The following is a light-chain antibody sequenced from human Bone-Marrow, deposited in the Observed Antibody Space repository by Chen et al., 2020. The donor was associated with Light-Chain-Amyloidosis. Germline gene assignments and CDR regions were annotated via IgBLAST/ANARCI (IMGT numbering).Light chain of an antibody. CDR3: SSYTITSTLV. CDR1: SSDVGGDNH. V-gene: IGLV2-14*01. CDR2: EVT. Sequence: QSALTQPASVSGSPGQSITISCTGTSSDVGGDNHVSWYQQHPDKAPKLMIYEVTNRPSWVPERFSGSKSDNTASLTISGLQTEDEADYFCSSYTITSTLVFGSGTRVTVL. J-gene: IGLJ1*01.